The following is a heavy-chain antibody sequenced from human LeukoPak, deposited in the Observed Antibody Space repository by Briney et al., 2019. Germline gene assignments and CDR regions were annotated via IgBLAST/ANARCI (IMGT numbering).Heavy chain of an antibody. CDR2: ISSSSSYI. Sequence: GGSLRLSCAASGFTFSSYSMNWVRQAPGKGLEWVSSISSSSSYIYYADSVKGRFTISRDNAKNSLYLQVNSLRAEDTAVYYCARYWAAAGTMDVWGKGTTVTISS. V-gene: IGHV3-21*01. CDR3: ARYWAAAGTMDV. CDR1: GFTFSSYS. J-gene: IGHJ6*03. D-gene: IGHD6-13*01.